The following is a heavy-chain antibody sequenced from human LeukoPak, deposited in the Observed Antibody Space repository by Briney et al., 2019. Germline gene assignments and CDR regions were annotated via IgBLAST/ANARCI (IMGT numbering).Heavy chain of an antibody. Sequence: GGSLRLSCEASGFTFNNYAIHWVRQAPGKGLEWLAVISYDGNDKYYADSVKGRFTISRDNSKNTIYLQMNSLRAEDTALYYCAKAAAAPGFDFWGQGTLVTVSS. J-gene: IGHJ4*02. CDR1: GFTFNNYA. CDR2: ISYDGNDK. D-gene: IGHD6-13*01. CDR3: AKAAAAPGFDF. V-gene: IGHV3-30-3*01.